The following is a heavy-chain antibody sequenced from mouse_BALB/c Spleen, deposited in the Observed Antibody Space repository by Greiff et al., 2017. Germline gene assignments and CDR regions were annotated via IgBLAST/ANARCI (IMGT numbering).Heavy chain of an antibody. CDR3: TRAEGGSWFAY. V-gene: IGHV5-6-4*01. CDR2: ISSGGSYT. J-gene: IGHJ3*01. D-gene: IGHD3-1*01. Sequence: EVQGVESGGGLVKPGGSLKLSCAASGFTFSSYTMSWVRQTPEKRLEWVATISSGGSYTYYPDSVKGRFTISRDNAKNTLYLQMSSLKSEDTAMYYCTRAEGGSWFAYWGQGTLVTVSA. CDR1: GFTFSSYT.